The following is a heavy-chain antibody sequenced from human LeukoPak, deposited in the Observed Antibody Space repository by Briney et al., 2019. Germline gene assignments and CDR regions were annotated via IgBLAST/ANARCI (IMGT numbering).Heavy chain of an antibody. Sequence: PSETLSLTCIVSGGSVSSGSYYWSWIRQPPGKGLEWIGYIFYTGSTNYNPSLKSRVTISVDTSKNQFSLNLRSVTAADTAVYYCARRKNSGWSTDAFDIWGQGTMVTVSS. CDR2: IFYTGST. CDR1: GGSVSSGSYY. J-gene: IGHJ3*02. V-gene: IGHV4-61*01. CDR3: ARRKNSGWSTDAFDI. D-gene: IGHD6-19*01.